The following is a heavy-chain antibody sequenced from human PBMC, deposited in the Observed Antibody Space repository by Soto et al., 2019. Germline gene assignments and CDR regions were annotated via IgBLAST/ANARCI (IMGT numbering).Heavy chain of an antibody. D-gene: IGHD6-19*01. J-gene: IGHJ4*02. Sequence: PSETLSLTCAVSGYSISAGFNWAWIRQPPGKGLEWIGSIYHSGSTYYNLSLKSRVTISLDASKNQISLKLSSVTAADTAVYYCAKDQGWLVLGVDYWGQGTLVTVSS. CDR3: AKDQGWLVLGVDY. V-gene: IGHV4-38-2*02. CDR2: IYHSGST. CDR1: GYSISAGFN.